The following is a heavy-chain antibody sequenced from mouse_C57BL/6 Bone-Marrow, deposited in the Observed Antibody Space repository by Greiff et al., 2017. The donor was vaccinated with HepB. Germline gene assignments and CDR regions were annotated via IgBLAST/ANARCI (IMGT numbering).Heavy chain of an antibody. V-gene: IGHV14-4*01. D-gene: IGHD2-1*01. CDR2: IDPENGDT. Sequence: EVKVVESGAELVRPGASVKLSCTASGFNIKDDYMHWVKQRPEQGLEWIGWIDPENGDTEYASKFQGKATITADTSSNTAYLQLSSLTSEDTAVYYCTTSGNPSDYWGQGTTLTVSS. CDR3: TTSGNPSDY. J-gene: IGHJ2*01. CDR1: GFNIKDDY.